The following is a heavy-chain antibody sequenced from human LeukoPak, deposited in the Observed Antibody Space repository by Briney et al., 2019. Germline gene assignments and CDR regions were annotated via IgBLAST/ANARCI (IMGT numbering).Heavy chain of an antibody. CDR2: ISSSGSA. V-gene: IGHV4-61*09. CDR1: GDSISGENYY. J-gene: IGHJ5*02. CDR3: ARRYSNYEQNWFDP. Sequence: SSQTLSLTCSVSGDSISGENYYWGWIRQPAGSGLELIGHISSSGSANYSPSLKSRVTISLDLSKKKFSLKLNSVTAADTAVYYCARRYSNYEQNWFDPWGQGILVTVSS. D-gene: IGHD4-11*01.